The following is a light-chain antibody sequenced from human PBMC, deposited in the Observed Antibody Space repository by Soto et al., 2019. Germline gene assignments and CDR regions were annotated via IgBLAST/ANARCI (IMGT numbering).Light chain of an antibody. J-gene: IGKJ1*01. CDR3: KQYNNWIGT. V-gene: IGKV1-5*03. CDR1: QTIISW. CDR2: KAS. Sequence: DIQMTQSPSTLYASVGDTVSITCGASQTIISWLAWYQQKPGKAPKLLIYKASTLKSGVPSRFSGSGSGTEFTLTTSSLQSEEFAVYYCKQYNNWIGTFGQGTKVDI.